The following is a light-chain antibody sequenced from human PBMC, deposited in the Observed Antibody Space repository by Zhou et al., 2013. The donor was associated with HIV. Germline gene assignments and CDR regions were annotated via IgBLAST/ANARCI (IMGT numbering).Light chain of an antibody. CDR1: QSVGSSF. CDR3: HHYGTAPPWT. CDR2: GTS. V-gene: IGKV3-20*01. J-gene: IGKJ1*01. Sequence: EIVLTQSPGTLRLSLGERGTLSCRASQSVGSSFLAWYQQRQGQAPRLLIYGTSSRAAGIPDRFSGSGSGTDFTLIINGVQPEDFAVYHCHHYGTAPPWTFGQGTKVEIK.